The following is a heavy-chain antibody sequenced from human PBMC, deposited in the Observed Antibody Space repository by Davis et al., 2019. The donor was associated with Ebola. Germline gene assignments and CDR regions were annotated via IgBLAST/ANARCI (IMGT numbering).Heavy chain of an antibody. CDR2: IYSGGST. Sequence: GGSLRLSCAASGFTVSSNYMSWVRQAPGKGLEWVSVIYSGGSTYYADSVKGRFTISRDNSKNTLYLQMNSLRAEDTAVYYCAKDADRAGYYYYYYGMDVWGQGTTVTVSS. V-gene: IGHV3-53*05. D-gene: IGHD3-22*01. J-gene: IGHJ6*02. CDR3: AKDADRAGYYYYYYGMDV. CDR1: GFTVSSNY.